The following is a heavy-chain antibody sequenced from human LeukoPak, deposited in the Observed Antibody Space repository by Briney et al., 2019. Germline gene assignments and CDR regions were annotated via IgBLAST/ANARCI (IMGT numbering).Heavy chain of an antibody. CDR1: GGSFSGYY. Sequence: SETLSLTCAVYGGSFSGYYWSWIRQPPGKGLEWIGEINHSGSTNYNPSLKSRVTISVDTSKNQFSLKLSSVTAADTAVYYCARGLSGYEIDYWGQGTLVTVSS. V-gene: IGHV4-34*01. CDR3: ARGLSGYEIDY. D-gene: IGHD5-12*01. CDR2: INHSGST. J-gene: IGHJ4*02.